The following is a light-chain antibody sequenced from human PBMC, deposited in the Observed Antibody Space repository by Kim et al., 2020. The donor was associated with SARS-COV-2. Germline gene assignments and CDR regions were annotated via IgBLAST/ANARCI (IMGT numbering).Light chain of an antibody. CDR1: QDISSA. V-gene: IGKV1D-13*01. Sequence: AIQLTQSPSPLSASVGDRVTITCRASQDISSALAWYQQKTGRPPKLLIYDASRLESGVPSRFSGSGSGTDFSLTISSLQSQDFATYYCQQFSNSPYTFGQGTKLEI. CDR2: DAS. J-gene: IGKJ2*01. CDR3: QQFSNSPYT.